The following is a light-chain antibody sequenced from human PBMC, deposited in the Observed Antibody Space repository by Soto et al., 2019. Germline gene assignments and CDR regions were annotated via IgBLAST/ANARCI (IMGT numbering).Light chain of an antibody. V-gene: IGLV1-44*01. CDR1: TSNIESHS. CDR3: ATWDDSRKGV. J-gene: IGLJ1*01. Sequence: VLTQPPSASGTPGQRVSISCSGSTSNIESHSVNWFQQVPGTAPKLLIITNNQRPSGVPDRFSGSKSGASASLAISGLQSEDEATYYCATWDDSRKGVFGTGTKVTVL. CDR2: TNN.